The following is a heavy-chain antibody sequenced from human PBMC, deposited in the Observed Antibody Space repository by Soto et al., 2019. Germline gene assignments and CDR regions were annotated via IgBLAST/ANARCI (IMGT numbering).Heavy chain of an antibody. J-gene: IGHJ6*02. Sequence: QVQLQQWGAGLLKPSETLSLTCAVYGGPFSGYYWSWIRQSPGRGLEWIGEINHSGSSNFDPCLKSRDTMSVDTSQKHSSLRLSSVTAADTAVYYCARRPYYGSGNYYGRHSGLDVCGQGTTVTVSS. D-gene: IGHD3-10*01. CDR1: GGPFSGYY. V-gene: IGHV4-34*01. CDR2: INHSGSS. CDR3: ARRPYYGSGNYYGRHSGLDV.